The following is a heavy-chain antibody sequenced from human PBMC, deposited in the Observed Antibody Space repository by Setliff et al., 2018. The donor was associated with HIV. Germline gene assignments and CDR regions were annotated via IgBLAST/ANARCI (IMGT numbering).Heavy chain of an antibody. V-gene: IGHV4-59*01. CDR3: ARGRRSTSSYYYYYYMDV. Sequence: SETLSLTCTASGGSISSYYWSWIRQPPGKGLEWIGYIYYSGSTNYNPSLKSRVTISVDTSKNQFSLKLSTVTAADTAVYYCARGRRSTSSYYYYYYMDVWGKGTTVTVSS. D-gene: IGHD2-2*01. CDR2: IYYSGST. J-gene: IGHJ6*03. CDR1: GGSISSYY.